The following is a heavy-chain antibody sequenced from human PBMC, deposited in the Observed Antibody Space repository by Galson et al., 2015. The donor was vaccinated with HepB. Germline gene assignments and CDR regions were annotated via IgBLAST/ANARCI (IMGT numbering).Heavy chain of an antibody. J-gene: IGHJ6*02. CDR1: GFTFSDHY. D-gene: IGHD3-16*01. Sequence: SLRLSCAASGFTFSDHYMDWVRQVPGKGVEWVGRIRNKPNGYTTEYAASVKARFTISRDDSKNSLYLQMDSLKTEDTAVYYCARGAGGETAKDYYYYGLDVWGQGTTVTVSS. CDR3: ARGAGGETAKDYYYYGLDV. CDR2: IRNKPNGYTT. V-gene: IGHV3-72*01.